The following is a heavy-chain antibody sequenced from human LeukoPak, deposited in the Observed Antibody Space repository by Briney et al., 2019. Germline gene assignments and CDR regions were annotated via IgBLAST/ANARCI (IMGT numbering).Heavy chain of an antibody. J-gene: IGHJ6*04. Sequence: ASVKVSCKASGYTFISYAMHWVRQAPGQRLEWMGWINAGNGNTKYSQKFQGRVTITRDTSASTAYMELSSLRSEDTAVYYCARESQDIVVVPAPTYYYGMDVWGKGTTVTVSS. CDR3: ARESQDIVVVPAPTYYYGMDV. V-gene: IGHV1-3*01. D-gene: IGHD2-2*01. CDR2: INAGNGNT. CDR1: GYTFISYA.